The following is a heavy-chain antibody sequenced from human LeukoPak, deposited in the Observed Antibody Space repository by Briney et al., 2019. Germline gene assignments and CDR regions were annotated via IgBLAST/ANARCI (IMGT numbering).Heavy chain of an antibody. Sequence: ASVKVSCKASRYSFTGYYMHWVRQAPGQGLEWVGIINPGGSSTSYAQKFQGRVTMTRDTSTSTVYMELRSLRSEDTAMYYCARETVAALDYWGQGTLVTVSS. J-gene: IGHJ4*02. CDR1: RYSFTGYY. CDR3: ARETVAALDY. CDR2: INPGGSST. V-gene: IGHV1-46*01. D-gene: IGHD6-19*01.